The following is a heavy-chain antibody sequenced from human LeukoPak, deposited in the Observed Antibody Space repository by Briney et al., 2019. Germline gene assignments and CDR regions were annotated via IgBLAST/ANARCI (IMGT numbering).Heavy chain of an antibody. D-gene: IGHD5-18*01. CDR2: ISYSGTT. CDR1: RGSFSSYY. Sequence: KPSETLSLTCTDSRGSFSSYYWSCVWQPPGKRLEWIGYISYSGTTNYNPSLKSRVTISVDTSKNQFSLKVTSVTAADTAVYYCARGGYSYVDYWGQGTLVTVSS. CDR3: ARGGYSYVDY. J-gene: IGHJ4*02. V-gene: IGHV4-59*01.